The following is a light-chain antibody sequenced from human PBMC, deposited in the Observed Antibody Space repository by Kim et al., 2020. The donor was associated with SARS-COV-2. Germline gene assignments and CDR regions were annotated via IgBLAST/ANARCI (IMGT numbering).Light chain of an antibody. V-gene: IGLV2-14*03. Sequence: QSALTQPASVSGSRGQSITISCTGTSSDVGGYNYVSWYQQHPAKAPKLILYAVSTRPSWISYRFSGSKYGNTASLTISGLQAEDEADYYCSSYTASSTLVFGTGTQVTV. CDR3: SSYTASSTLV. CDR2: AVS. J-gene: IGLJ1*01. CDR1: SSDVGGYNY.